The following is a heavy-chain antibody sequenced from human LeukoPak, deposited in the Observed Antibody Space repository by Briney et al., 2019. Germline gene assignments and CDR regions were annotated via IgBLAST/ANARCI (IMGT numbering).Heavy chain of an antibody. CDR2: ISGSGGST. CDR3: AKGTGYSSSWTKTSDAFDI. D-gene: IGHD6-13*01. Sequence: GGSLRLSCAASGFTFSSYAMSWVRQAPGKGLEWVSAISGSGGSTYYADSVKGRFTISRDNSKNTLYLQMNSLRAEDTAVYYCAKGTGYSSSWTKTSDAFDIWGQGTMVTVSS. J-gene: IGHJ3*02. CDR1: GFTFSSYA. V-gene: IGHV3-23*01.